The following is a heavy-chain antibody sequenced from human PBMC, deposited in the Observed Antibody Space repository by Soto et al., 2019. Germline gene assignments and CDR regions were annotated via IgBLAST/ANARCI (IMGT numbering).Heavy chain of an antibody. CDR1: GGSISSTSHY. CDR3: ARLHLLGYFVY. D-gene: IGHD3-16*01. Sequence: QLQLQESGPGLVKPSETLSLTCTVSGGSISSTSHYWAWIRQPPGKGLEWIGRIYYSGSTYYNPSPHRRPTITQAKPTNEIALTLIFLTAAESAVYYCARLHLLGYFVYLGQGTLGTLSS. V-gene: IGHV4-39*01. J-gene: IGHJ4*02. CDR2: IYYSGST.